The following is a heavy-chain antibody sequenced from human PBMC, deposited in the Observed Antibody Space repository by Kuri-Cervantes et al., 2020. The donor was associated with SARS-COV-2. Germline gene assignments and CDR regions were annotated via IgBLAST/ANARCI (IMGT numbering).Heavy chain of an antibody. J-gene: IGHJ5*02. Sequence: SVKVSCKASGGTFSRYAINWVRQAPGQGLEWMGGVIPLLVTPTYAQKFQGRITISADESTSTAYMELSGLRSEDTAVYYCASGYCSSTSCYRSGNRFDPWGQGTLVTVSS. CDR2: VIPLLVTP. CDR1: GGTFSRYA. D-gene: IGHD2-2*01. CDR3: ASGYCSSTSCYRSGNRFDP. V-gene: IGHV1-69*13.